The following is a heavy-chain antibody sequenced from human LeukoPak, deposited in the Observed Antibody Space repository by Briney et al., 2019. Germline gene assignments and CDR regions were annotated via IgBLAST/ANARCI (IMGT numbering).Heavy chain of an antibody. J-gene: IGHJ4*02. D-gene: IGHD3-10*01. Sequence: GGSLRLSCAASGFTFSSYEMNWVRQAPGKGLEWVSVIYSGGGTYYADSVKDRFTISRDNSKNTLYLQIKSLRAEDTAVYYCARDQNYYGSGSYADWGQGTLVTVSS. V-gene: IGHV3-66*01. CDR2: IYSGGGT. CDR3: ARDQNYYGSGSYAD. CDR1: GFTFSSYE.